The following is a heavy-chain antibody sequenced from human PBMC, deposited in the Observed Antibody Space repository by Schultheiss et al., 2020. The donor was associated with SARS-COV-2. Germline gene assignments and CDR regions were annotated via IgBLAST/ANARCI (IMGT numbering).Heavy chain of an antibody. D-gene: IGHD3-16*01. V-gene: IGHV3-23*03. CDR2: IYSDGST. Sequence: GGSLRLSCAASGFTFSSYAMSWVRQAPGKGLEWVSVIYSDGSTYYADSVKGRFTISRDNSKNTLYLQMNSLRAEDTAMYYCGRGSTPGTYYGMDVWGQGTTVTVSS. CDR1: GFTFSSYA. CDR3: GRGSTPGTYYGMDV. J-gene: IGHJ6*02.